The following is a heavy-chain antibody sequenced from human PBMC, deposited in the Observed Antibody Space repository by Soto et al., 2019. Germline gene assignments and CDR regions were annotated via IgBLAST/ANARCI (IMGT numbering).Heavy chain of an antibody. V-gene: IGHV3-23*01. CDR1: GFPFRSYA. CDR2: IDGSGGDR. Sequence: PGGPLRLSCAASGFPFRSYAMGWVRQTPGTGLEWVSVIDGSGGDRSLADSVKGRFTISRDNSKNTLYLQMDRLRVEDTARYFCAKEIVAGAYVEASAFGFWGQGTLVTVSS. CDR3: AKEIVAGAYVEASAFGF. J-gene: IGHJ4*02. D-gene: IGHD3-22*01.